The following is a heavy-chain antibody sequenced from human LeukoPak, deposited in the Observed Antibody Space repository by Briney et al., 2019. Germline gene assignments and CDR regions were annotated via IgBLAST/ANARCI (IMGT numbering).Heavy chain of an antibody. CDR2: ISAYNGNT. J-gene: IGHJ4*02. CDR3: ARNCGYSSSCQGV. Sequence: ASVKVSCKASGYTFTSYGISWVRQAPGQGLEWMGWISAYNGNTNYAQKLQGRVTMTTDTSTSTVYMELRSLRSDDTAVYYCARNCGYSSSCQGVWGQGTLVTVSS. V-gene: IGHV1-18*01. CDR1: GYTFTSYG. D-gene: IGHD6-13*01.